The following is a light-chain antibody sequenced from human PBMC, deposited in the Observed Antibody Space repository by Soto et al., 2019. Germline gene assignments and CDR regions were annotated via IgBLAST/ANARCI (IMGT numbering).Light chain of an antibody. CDR1: QSISSW. V-gene: IGKV1-5*03. Sequence: DIQMTQSPSTLSASVGDRVTITCRASQSISSWLAWYQQKPRKAPKLLIYKASSLESGAPSRSSGSGSGIEFTLTSICLQPDEFATYYCHQYNSDYTFDQGTKLEIK. CDR3: HQYNSDYT. CDR2: KAS. J-gene: IGKJ2*01.